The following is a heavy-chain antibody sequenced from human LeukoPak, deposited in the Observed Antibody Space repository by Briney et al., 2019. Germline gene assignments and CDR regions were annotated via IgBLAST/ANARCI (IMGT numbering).Heavy chain of an antibody. CDR3: ARGGSYSPAQIYGMDV. J-gene: IGHJ6*04. CDR1: GFTFSSYW. Sequence: GGSLRLSCAASGFTFSSYWMHWVRQAPGKGLVWVSRINSNGSSTSYADSVKGRFTISRDNAKNTLYLQMNSLRAEDTAVYYCARGGSYSPAQIYGMDVWGKGTTFTVSS. V-gene: IGHV3-74*01. CDR2: INSNGSST. D-gene: IGHD2-15*01.